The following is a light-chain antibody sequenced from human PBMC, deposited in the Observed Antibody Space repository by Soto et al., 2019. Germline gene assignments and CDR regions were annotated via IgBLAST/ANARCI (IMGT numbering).Light chain of an antibody. CDR1: GSDVGGYNY. CDR3: SSYTSSSTLGV. CDR2: DVS. V-gene: IGLV2-14*03. J-gene: IGLJ1*01. Sequence: QSALTQPASVSGSPGQSITIPCTGTGSDVGGYNYVSWYQQHPGKAPELMIYDVSDRPSGVSNRFSGSKSGNTASLTISGLQAEDEADYYCSSYTSSSTLGVFGTGTKVTVL.